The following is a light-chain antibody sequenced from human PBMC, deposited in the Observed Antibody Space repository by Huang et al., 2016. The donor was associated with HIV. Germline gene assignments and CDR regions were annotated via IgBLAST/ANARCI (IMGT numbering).Light chain of an antibody. V-gene: IGKV1-39*01. Sequence: DIQMTHSPSSLSASVGDTVTITCRASQSISNYLNWYQQKPGKAPKLLVYAASSLQSRVASRFSGSGAVTDVTLIISSRQPEDFATYYCQQSYNTPLTFGQGTRLEIK. J-gene: IGKJ5*01. CDR2: AAS. CDR3: QQSYNTPLT. CDR1: QSISNY.